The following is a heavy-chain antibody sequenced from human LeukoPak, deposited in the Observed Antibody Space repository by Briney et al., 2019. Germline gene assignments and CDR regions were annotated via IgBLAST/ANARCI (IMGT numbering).Heavy chain of an antibody. D-gene: IGHD3-22*01. CDR3: AREPYYYDSSGYYDY. J-gene: IGHJ4*02. CDR2: IKQDGSEK. V-gene: IGHV3-7*01. Sequence: GGSLRLSCAASGFTFSSYWMSWVRQAPGKGLEWLANIKQDGSEKYYVDSVKGRFTISRDNAKNSLYLQMNSLRAEDTAVYYCAREPYYYDSSGYYDYWGQGTLVTVSS. CDR1: GFTFSSYW.